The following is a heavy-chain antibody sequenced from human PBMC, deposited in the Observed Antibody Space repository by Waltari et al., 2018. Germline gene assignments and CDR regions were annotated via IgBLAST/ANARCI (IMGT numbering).Heavy chain of an antibody. CDR1: GFTLTDYY. Sequence: EVRLIQSGTEVKKPGAKVKISCKISGFTLTDYYIHWIQQAPGKGLQWMGFVEPEVGETYDAESFQGRVTIGADTSSGTAYMELSSMRTEDTALNYCATDIRSRSSRAWFDPWGKGTLVTVSS. CDR2: VEPEVGET. J-gene: IGHJ5*02. V-gene: IGHV1-69-2*01. D-gene: IGHD6-6*01. CDR3: ATDIRSRSSRAWFDP.